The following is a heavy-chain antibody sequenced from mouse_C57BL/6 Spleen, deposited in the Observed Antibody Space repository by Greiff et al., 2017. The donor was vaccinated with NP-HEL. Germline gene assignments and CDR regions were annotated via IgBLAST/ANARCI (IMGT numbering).Heavy chain of an antibody. CDR3: ARERYYYGSSPWFAY. CDR2: IDPANGNT. D-gene: IGHD1-1*01. J-gene: IGHJ3*01. CDR1: GFNIKNTY. V-gene: IGHV14-3*01. Sequence: VQLKESVAELVRPGASVKLSCTASGFNIKNTYMHWVKQRPEQGLEWIGRIDPANGNTKYAPKFQGKATITADTSSNTAYLQLSSLTSADAAIYYCARERYYYGSSPWFAYWGQGTLVTVSA.